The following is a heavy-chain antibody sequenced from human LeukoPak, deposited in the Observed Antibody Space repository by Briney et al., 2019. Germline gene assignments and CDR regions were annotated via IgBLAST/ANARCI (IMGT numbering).Heavy chain of an antibody. J-gene: IGHJ4*02. V-gene: IGHV3-74*01. Sequence: PGGSLRLSCAASGFTFSRYWIHWLRPVPGKGLVWVSRIDYDGSITNYADSVEGRFTISRDNARNTLYLQMNSLRVDDTAVFYCLKDLGVNYDYWGQGTLVTVSS. D-gene: IGHD1-7*01. CDR2: IDYDGSIT. CDR3: LKDLGVNYDY. CDR1: GFTFSRYW.